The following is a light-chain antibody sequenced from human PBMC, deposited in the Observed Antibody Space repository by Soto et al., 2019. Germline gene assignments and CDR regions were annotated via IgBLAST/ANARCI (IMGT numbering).Light chain of an antibody. CDR3: QQYGSSGT. V-gene: IGKV3-11*01. CDR2: DAS. Sequence: EIVLTQAPSTLSLSPGERATLSCRASQTITTELAWYQQKPGQPPRLLIYDASNRATGIPARFSGSGSGTDFTLTISRLEPEDFAVYYCQQYGSSGTFGQGTKVDIK. J-gene: IGKJ1*01. CDR1: QTITTE.